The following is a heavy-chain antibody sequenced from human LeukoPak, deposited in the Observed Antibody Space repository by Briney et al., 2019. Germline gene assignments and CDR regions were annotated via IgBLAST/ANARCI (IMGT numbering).Heavy chain of an antibody. Sequence: ASVKVSCKASGCIFIDYYLHWVRQAPGQGLEWMGWINPYSGGTYTTQTFQGRVTLTRDTSDNTAYMELTGLISADTSLYFCASARFSHVGDCYLYAFYIWGQGTMVTVSS. D-gene: IGHD2-21*02. CDR3: ASARFSHVGDCYLYAFYI. J-gene: IGHJ3*02. V-gene: IGHV1-2*02. CDR1: GCIFIDYY. CDR2: INPYSGGT.